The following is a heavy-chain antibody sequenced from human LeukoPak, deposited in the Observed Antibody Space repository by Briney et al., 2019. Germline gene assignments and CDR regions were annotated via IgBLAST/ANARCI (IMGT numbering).Heavy chain of an antibody. CDR1: GFTFDDYG. D-gene: IGHD3-22*01. J-gene: IGHJ3*02. Sequence: PGGSLRLSCAAYGFTFDDYGMSWVRQAPGKGLEWVSGINWNGGSTGYADSVKGRFTISRDNAKNSLYLQMSSLRAEDTALYYCARDRIYYYDSSGYLDAFDIWGQGTMVTVSS. V-gene: IGHV3-20*04. CDR2: INWNGGST. CDR3: ARDRIYYYDSSGYLDAFDI.